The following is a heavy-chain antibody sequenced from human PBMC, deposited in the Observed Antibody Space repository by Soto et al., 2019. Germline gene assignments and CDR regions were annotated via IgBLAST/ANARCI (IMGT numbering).Heavy chain of an antibody. J-gene: IGHJ2*01. CDR1: GFTFSSYS. V-gene: IGHV3-21*01. CDR2: ISSSSSYI. CDR3: ARKASKGAGGLGYFDL. Sequence: GGSLRLSCAASGFTFSSYSMNWVRQAPGKGLEWVSSISSSSSYIYYADSVKGRFTISRDNAKNSLYLQMNSLRAEDTAVYYCARKASKGAGGLGYFDLWGRGTLVTVSS. D-gene: IGHD3-16*01.